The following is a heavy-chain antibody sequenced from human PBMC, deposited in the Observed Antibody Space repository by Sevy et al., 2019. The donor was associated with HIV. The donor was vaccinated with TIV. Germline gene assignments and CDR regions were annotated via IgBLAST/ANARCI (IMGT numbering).Heavy chain of an antibody. CDR3: ARDENVLLWFGELQGLEEPYYNYYGMDV. V-gene: IGHV1-2*02. D-gene: IGHD3-10*01. CDR2: INPNSGVT. Sequence: ASVKVSCKASGYTFTGYYLHWVRQAPGQGLEWMGWINPNSGVTSYAQKFQGRVTMTRDTSISTAYMELSRLRSDDTAVYYCARDENVLLWFGELQGLEEPYYNYYGMDVWGQGTTVTVSS. J-gene: IGHJ6*02. CDR1: GYTFTGYY.